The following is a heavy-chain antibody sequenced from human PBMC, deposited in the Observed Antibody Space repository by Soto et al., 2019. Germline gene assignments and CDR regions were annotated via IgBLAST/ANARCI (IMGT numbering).Heavy chain of an antibody. V-gene: IGHV3-23*01. D-gene: IGHD3-10*01. Sequence: EVQLLESGGDLVQPGGSLRLSCAASEFTFSSYAMSWVRQAPGKGLEWVSGISGSGGTTYYADSVKGRFTISRDNSKNTLYLQMNSLTAEDTAIYYCASTYYYGSDDAFDIWGQGTMVTVSS. CDR2: ISGSGGTT. J-gene: IGHJ3*02. CDR3: ASTYYYGSDDAFDI. CDR1: EFTFSSYA.